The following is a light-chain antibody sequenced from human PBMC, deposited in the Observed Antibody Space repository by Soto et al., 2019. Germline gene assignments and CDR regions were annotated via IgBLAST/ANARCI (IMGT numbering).Light chain of an antibody. Sequence: QSALTQPSSASGSPGQSVTISCTGTSSDVGGYNYVSWYQQHPGKAPKVMIYEVSKRPSGVPDRFSGSKSGNTASLTVSGLQAEDEADYYCSSFAGSNEMVFGGGTQLTVL. CDR1: SSDVGGYNY. CDR2: EVS. V-gene: IGLV2-8*01. J-gene: IGLJ2*01. CDR3: SSFAGSNEMV.